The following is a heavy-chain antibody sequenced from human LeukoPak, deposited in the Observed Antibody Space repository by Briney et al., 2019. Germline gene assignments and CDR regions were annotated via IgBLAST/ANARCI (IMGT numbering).Heavy chain of an antibody. CDR1: GFNFRSYE. D-gene: IGHD3-10*02. V-gene: IGHV3-48*03. Sequence: GGSLRLSCAASGFNFRSYEMNWVRQAPGEGLEWVSYISISGSTIYYADSVKGRFTISRDNAKNSLYLQMNSLRAEDTAVYYCAELGITMIGGVWGKGTTVIISS. CDR2: ISISGSTI. CDR3: AELGITMIGGV. J-gene: IGHJ6*04.